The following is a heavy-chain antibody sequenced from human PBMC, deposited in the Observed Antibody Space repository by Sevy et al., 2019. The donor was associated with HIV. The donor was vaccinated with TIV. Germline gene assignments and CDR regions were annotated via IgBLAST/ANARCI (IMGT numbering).Heavy chain of an antibody. CDR1: GGSISSSSYY. CDR2: IYYSGST. CDR3: ARHPPSSWYMDYFDY. Sequence: SETLSLTCTVSGGSISSSSYYWGWIRQPPGKGLEWIGSIYYSGSTYYNPSLKSRVTISVDTSKNQFSLKLSSVTAADTAVYYCARHPPSSWYMDYFDYWGQGTLVTVSS. V-gene: IGHV4-39*01. D-gene: IGHD6-13*01. J-gene: IGHJ4*02.